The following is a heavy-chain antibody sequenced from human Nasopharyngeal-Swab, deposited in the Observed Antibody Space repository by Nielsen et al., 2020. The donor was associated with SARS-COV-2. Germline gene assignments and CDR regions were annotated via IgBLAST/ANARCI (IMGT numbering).Heavy chain of an antibody. CDR3: ARAPIAVVITAFDY. V-gene: IGHV4-31*03. CDR1: GGSISSGGYY. CDR2: IYYSGST. J-gene: IGHJ4*02. D-gene: IGHD3-22*01. Sequence: LRLSCTVSGGSISSGGYYWSWIRQHPGKGLEWIGYIYYSGSTYYNPSLKSRVTISVDTSKNQFSLKLSSVTAADTAVYYCARAPIAVVITAFDYWGQGTLVTVSS.